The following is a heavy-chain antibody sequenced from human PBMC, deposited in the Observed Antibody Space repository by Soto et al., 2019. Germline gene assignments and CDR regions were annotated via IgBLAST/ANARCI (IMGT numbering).Heavy chain of an antibody. CDR1: GDSVYINSAA. D-gene: IGHD6-6*01. J-gene: IGHJ5*02. Sequence: SPTRSPNCAISGDSVYINSAAWNWIMQSPSRGLEWLGRTYYRSKWYNDYAVSVKSRITINPDTSKNQFSLQLNSVTPEDTAVYYCARSRVGSSEPWFDPWGQGTLVTVSS. CDR3: ARSRVGSSEPWFDP. CDR2: TYYRSKWYN. V-gene: IGHV6-1*01.